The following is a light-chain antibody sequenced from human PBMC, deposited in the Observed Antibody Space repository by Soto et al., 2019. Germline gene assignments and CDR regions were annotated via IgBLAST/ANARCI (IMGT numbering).Light chain of an antibody. V-gene: IGLV2-14*01. J-gene: IGLJ1*01. CDR3: TSYTTSSTLYV. CDR1: SSDVGGYNY. Sequence: QSVLTQPASGSGSPGQSITISCTGTSSDVGGYNYVSWYQQHPGEAPKLMIYEIRNRPSGVSNRFSGSKSGNTASLTISGLQAEDEADYYCTSYTTSSTLYVFGTGTKVTVL. CDR2: EIR.